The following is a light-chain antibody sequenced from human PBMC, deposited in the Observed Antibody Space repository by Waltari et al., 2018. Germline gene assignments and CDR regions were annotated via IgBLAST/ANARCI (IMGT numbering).Light chain of an antibody. V-gene: IGLV2-14*03. CDR2: DVS. CDR1: SSDVGGYKF. Sequence: QSALTQPASVSGSPGQSITISCTGTSSDVGGYKFVSWYQQHPDKAPKLVIFDVSNRPSGISSRFSGSKSGSPASLTISGLQPEDEADYYCSSFASGDTHVFGTGTKLTVL. CDR3: SSFASGDTHV. J-gene: IGLJ1*01.